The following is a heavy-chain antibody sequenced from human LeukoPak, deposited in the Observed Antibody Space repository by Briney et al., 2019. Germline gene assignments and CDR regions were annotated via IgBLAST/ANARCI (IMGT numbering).Heavy chain of an antibody. V-gene: IGHV3-23*01. CDR3: AKDQYGCNPQYYFDD. Sequence: AGSLTLSCAVSGFSFSSYAMSWVRQAPGKGLDWVASISGSGGNTYYADSVKGRFTISRDNSKNTLYLQMNSLRAEDTAVYYCAKDQYGCNPQYYFDDGGQGTLVTVSS. CDR1: GFSFSSYA. CDR2: ISGSGGNT. D-gene: IGHD4-23*01. J-gene: IGHJ4*02.